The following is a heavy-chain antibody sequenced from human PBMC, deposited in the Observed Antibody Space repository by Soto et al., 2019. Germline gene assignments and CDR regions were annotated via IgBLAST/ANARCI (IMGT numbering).Heavy chain of an antibody. Sequence: SETLSLTCTVSGDSISSYSWSWIRQPPGKGLEWIGYMYNTGSTVYNPSFKSRVTISVDTSKNQFSLKLNSVTAADTAVYYCARDLWGYCGTDCYPLDVWGQGTTVTVSS. CDR1: GDSISSYS. CDR3: ARDLWGYCGTDCYPLDV. CDR2: MYNTGST. V-gene: IGHV4-59*01. D-gene: IGHD2-21*02. J-gene: IGHJ6*02.